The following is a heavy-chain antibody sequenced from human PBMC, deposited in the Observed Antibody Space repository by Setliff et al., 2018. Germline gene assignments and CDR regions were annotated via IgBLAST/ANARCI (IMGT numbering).Heavy chain of an antibody. CDR2: YSPYNGKT. V-gene: IGHV1-18*01. D-gene: IGHD2-15*01. Sequence: GASVKVSCKASGSTFTDSIVNWVRQAPGQGLEWVGWYSPYNGKTYSAQKFQGRVTLSTDTSTTTAYMELRSLTSGDTAMYYCARGVVVVVAATSNYFDPWGQGTLVTVSS. CDR3: ARGVVVVVAATSNYFDP. CDR1: GSTFTDSI. J-gene: IGHJ5*02.